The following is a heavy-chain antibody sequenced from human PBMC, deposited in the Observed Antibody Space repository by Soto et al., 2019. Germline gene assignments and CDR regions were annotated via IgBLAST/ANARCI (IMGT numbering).Heavy chain of an antibody. CDR1: GFTFTDYS. V-gene: IGHV3-9*01. J-gene: IGHJ4*02. D-gene: IGHD6-19*01. CDR3: GKERRGSGWSVCNF. CDR2: ISSNSYTI. Sequence: ELQLVESGGAVVQPGQPLRLSCAASGFTFTDYSMHWVRQVPGKGLEWVSGISSNSYTIRYADSVQGRFTISRDNAKNSLYLQMNSLRVDDTAVYYCGKERRGSGWSVCNFWGQGTLVTVSS.